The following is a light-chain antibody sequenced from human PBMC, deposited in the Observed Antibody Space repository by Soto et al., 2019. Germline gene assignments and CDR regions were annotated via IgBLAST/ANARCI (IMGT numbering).Light chain of an antibody. J-gene: IGKJ1*01. CDR3: QQASSSPWT. Sequence: IQMTQSTSSVSASVGDRVTITCRASQNINSWLGWYQQRPGKAPKLLIYAASSLQGGVPSRFSGSGYGTDFSLTISSLQTEDFATYYCQQASSSPWTFGQGTKVDIK. CDR2: AAS. V-gene: IGKV1-12*01. CDR1: QNINSW.